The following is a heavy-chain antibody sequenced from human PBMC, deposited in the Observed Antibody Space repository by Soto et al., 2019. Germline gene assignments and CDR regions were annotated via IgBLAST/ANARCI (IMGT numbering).Heavy chain of an antibody. D-gene: IGHD3-22*01. CDR2: ISANGASI. CDR3: AKDRYYDTPGWFDP. CDR1: GFTFRDHA. Sequence: GGSLRLSYVGSGFTFRDHAMRWVRQAPGRGLEWVSAISANGASIQHADSVKGRFSVSRDNAKNTVYLQMDNLRTEDSAVYYCAKDRYYDTPGWFDPWGQGSRVTVSS. J-gene: IGHJ5*02. V-gene: IGHV3-23*01.